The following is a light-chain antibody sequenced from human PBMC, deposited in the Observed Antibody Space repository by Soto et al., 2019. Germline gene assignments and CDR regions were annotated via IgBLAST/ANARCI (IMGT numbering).Light chain of an antibody. CDR3: QQYGSSPLT. CDR2: GAS. J-gene: IGKJ4*01. CDR1: QRLSSN. V-gene: IGKV3-15*01. Sequence: EIVLTQSPVTLSVSPGERVTLSCRASQRLSSNLAWYQQRPGQAPRLLIYGASIRATDIPARFIGSGSGTEFTLTISSLQSEDFAVYYCQQYGSSPLTFGGGTKVDIK.